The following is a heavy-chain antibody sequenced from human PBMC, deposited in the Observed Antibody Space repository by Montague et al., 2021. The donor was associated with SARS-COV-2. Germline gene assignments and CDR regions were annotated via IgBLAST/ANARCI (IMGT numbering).Heavy chain of an antibody. CDR2: INHSGST. V-gene: IGHV4-34*01. J-gene: IGHJ3*01. CDR3: ARLKRYFDSSGSPSAFDF. CDR1: GGSFSGYY. D-gene: IGHD3-22*01. Sequence: SETLSLTCAVYGGSFSGYYWSWIRQPPGKGLEWIGEINHSGSTNYNPSLKSQVTISVDTSKNQFSLKLSSVTAADTAVYYCARLKRYFDSSGSPSAFDFWGQGTKVTVSS.